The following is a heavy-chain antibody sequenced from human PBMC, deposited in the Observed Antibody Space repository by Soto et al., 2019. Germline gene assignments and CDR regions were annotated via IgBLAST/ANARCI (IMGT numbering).Heavy chain of an antibody. CDR1: GFTFSSYG. CDR2: ISYDGSNK. D-gene: IGHD2-15*01. Sequence: QVQLVESGGGVVQPGRSLRLSCAASGFTFSSYGMHWVRQAPGKGLEWVAVISYDGSNKYYADSVKGRFTISRDNSKNTLYLQRNSLRAEDTAVYYCAKAHCSGGSCYSAYWGQGTLVTVST. CDR3: AKAHCSGGSCYSAY. J-gene: IGHJ4*02. V-gene: IGHV3-30*18.